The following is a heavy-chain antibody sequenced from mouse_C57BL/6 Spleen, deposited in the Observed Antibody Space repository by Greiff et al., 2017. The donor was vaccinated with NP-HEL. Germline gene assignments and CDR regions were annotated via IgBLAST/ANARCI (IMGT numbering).Heavy chain of an antibody. CDR3: ARLSTTFDY. CDR1: GYTFTDYY. D-gene: IGHD2-1*01. CDR2: INPNNGGT. J-gene: IGHJ2*01. V-gene: IGHV1-26*01. Sequence: VQLQQSGPELVKPGASVKISCKASGYTFTDYYMNWVKQSHGKSLEWIGDINPNNGGTSYNQKFKGKATLTVDKSSSPAYMELRSLTSEDSAVYYCARLSTTFDYWGQGTTLTVSS.